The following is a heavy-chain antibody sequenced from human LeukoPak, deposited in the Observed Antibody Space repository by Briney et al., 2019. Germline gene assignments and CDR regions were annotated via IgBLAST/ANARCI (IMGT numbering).Heavy chain of an antibody. D-gene: IGHD3-22*01. CDR3: ARDPTYYYDSSGYSDY. J-gene: IGHJ4*02. CDR2: IWYDGSNK. V-gene: IGHV3-33*01. CDR1: GFTFSSYG. Sequence: PGRSLRHSCAASGFTFSSYGLHWVRQAPGKGLEWVAVIWYDGSNKYYADSVKGRFTISRDNSKNTLYLQMNRLRAEDTAVYYCARDPTYYYDSSGYSDYWGQGTLVTVSS.